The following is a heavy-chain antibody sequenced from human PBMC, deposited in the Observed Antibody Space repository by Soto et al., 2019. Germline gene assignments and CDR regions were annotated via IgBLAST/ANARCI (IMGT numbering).Heavy chain of an antibody. CDR2: INHSGST. CDR3: ARGVLTYYYGSGSYYNVYYYYMDV. J-gene: IGHJ6*03. V-gene: IGHV4-34*01. D-gene: IGHD3-10*01. Sequence: PSETLSLTCAVYGGSFSGYYWSWIRQPPGKGLEWIGEINHSGSTNYNPSLKSRVTISVDTSKNQFSLRLSSVTAADTAVYYCARGVLTYYYGSGSYYNVYYYYMDVWGKGTTVTVSS. CDR1: GGSFSGYY.